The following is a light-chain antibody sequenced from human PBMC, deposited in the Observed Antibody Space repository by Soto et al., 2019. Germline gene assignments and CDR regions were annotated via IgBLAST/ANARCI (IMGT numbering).Light chain of an antibody. CDR2: GTS. V-gene: IGKV3-15*01. CDR1: QRNSSK. CDR3: YYRNNWSPPWR. J-gene: IGKJ1*01. Sequence: ELVRTQSQATLAVSRGGVDTRACRVSQRNSSKLAWYQQKPGQAPRLLIHGTSTSATAIPARSSCSGCGTESEFTLSIRSPQYFAFDFCYYRNNWSPPWRFGQGTKVDIK.